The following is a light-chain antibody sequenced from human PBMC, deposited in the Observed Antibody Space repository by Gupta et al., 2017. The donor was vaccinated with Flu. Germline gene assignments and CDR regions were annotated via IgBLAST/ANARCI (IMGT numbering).Light chain of an antibody. CDR1: SSDVGGSNF. CDR3: SYSKTTNNFYV. J-gene: IGLJ1*01. CDR2: YDI. V-gene: IGLV2-14*01. Sequence: QSALTQPASVSGAPGPSITISCTGTSSDVGGSNFVFWYHQHPGKAPKLMIFYDINRPSGVSSRFFCSKSGNNASPPTIGLRAEDEGDDYCSYSKTTNNFYVFGTGTKLTVL.